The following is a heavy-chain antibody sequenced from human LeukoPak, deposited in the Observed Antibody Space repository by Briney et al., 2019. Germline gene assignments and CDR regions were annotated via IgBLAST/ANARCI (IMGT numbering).Heavy chain of an antibody. CDR2: VRPKTGGT. CDR3: ARDSEAADGLSFDF. J-gene: IGHJ4*02. Sequence: SVKVSCKASGYTFSDYYLHWVRQAPGQGLEWMGWVRPKTGGTNYKQKFQGRVTLTRDTSISAAFLELSRLTSDDTAVYYCARDSEAADGLSFDFWGQGTRVIVSS. CDR1: GYTFSDYY. V-gene: IGHV1-2*02. D-gene: IGHD6-13*01.